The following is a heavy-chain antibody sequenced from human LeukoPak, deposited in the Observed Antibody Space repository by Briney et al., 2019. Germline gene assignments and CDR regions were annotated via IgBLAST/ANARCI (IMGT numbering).Heavy chain of an antibody. CDR2: IYYSGNT. J-gene: IGHJ3*02. Sequence: SETLSLTCTVSGGSISGDHWNWIRQPPGKGLEWIGYIYYSGNTNYNPSLKSRVTISVDTSKNQFSLKLSAVTAADTAVYYCARRNDFDIWGQGTMVTVSS. CDR3: ARRNDFDI. V-gene: IGHV4-59*08. CDR1: GGSISGDH.